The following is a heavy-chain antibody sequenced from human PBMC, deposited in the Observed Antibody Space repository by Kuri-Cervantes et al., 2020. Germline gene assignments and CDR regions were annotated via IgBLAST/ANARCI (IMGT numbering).Heavy chain of an antibody. CDR1: GYTFTSYA. V-gene: IGHV7-4-1*02. D-gene: IGHD5-24*01. CDR2: INTNTGNP. CDR3: ARGGSSPRLEKRSAFDI. Sequence: ASVKVSCKASGYTFTSYAMNWVRQAPGQGLEWMGWINTNTGNPTYAQGFTGRFVFSLDTSVSTAYLQISSLKAEDTAVYYCARGGSSPRLEKRSAFDIWGQGTMVTDSS. J-gene: IGHJ3*02.